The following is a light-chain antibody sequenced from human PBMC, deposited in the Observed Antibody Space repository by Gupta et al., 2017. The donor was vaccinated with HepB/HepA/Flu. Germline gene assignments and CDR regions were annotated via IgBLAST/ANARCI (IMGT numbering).Light chain of an antibody. V-gene: IGKV1-5*03. CDR3: HQDKNSPWT. Sequence: DTQMTQSPSTLSASVGDRVTITCRASQSISSWLAWYQQKPGKAPKLLIYKTSSLESRVPSRYSGCGSVSAFTLTITSLQPDDFATYCFHQDKNSPWTLGQGTKVEIK. CDR1: QSISSW. J-gene: IGKJ1*01. CDR2: KTS.